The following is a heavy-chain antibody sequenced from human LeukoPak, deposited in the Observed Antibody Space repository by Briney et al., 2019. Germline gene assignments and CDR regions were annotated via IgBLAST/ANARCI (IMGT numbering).Heavy chain of an antibody. D-gene: IGHD3-10*02. CDR3: ARDTHTFFGIYYFDY. CDR2: ISGYNGNI. Sequence: ASVKVSCKASDYTFTSYGISWVRQAPGQGLEWMGWISGYNGNINYAQKLQGRVTMTTDTSTSTAYMELRSLRSDDTAVYYCARDTHTFFGIYYFDYWGQGTLVTVSS. J-gene: IGHJ4*02. CDR1: DYTFTSYG. V-gene: IGHV1-18*01.